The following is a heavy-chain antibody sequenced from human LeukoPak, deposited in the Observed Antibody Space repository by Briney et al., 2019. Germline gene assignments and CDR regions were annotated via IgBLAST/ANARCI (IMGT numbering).Heavy chain of an antibody. Sequence: SVKVSCKASGGTFSSYAISWVRQAPGQGLEWMGGIIPIFDTANYAQKFQGRVTITADESTSTAYMELSSLRSEDTAVYYCARSIAAAGTLDYWGQGTLVTVSS. V-gene: IGHV1-69*13. CDR1: GGTFSSYA. CDR3: ARSIAAAGTLDY. CDR2: IIPIFDTA. J-gene: IGHJ4*02. D-gene: IGHD6-13*01.